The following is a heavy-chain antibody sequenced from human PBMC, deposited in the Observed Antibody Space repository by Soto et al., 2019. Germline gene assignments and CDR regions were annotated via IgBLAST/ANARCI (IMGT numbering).Heavy chain of an antibody. V-gene: IGHV1-18*01. CDR1: GYTFTSYG. D-gene: IGHD3-3*01. CDR3: ARLQDGFGVVINYYYGMDV. CDR2: ISAYNGNT. Sequence: QVQLVQSGAEVKKPGASVKVSCKASGYTFTSYGISWVRQAPGQGLEWMGWISAYNGNTNYAQKLQGRVTMTTDTSTSTAYMELRSLRSEDTAVYYCARLQDGFGVVINYYYGMDVWGQGTTVTVSS. J-gene: IGHJ6*02.